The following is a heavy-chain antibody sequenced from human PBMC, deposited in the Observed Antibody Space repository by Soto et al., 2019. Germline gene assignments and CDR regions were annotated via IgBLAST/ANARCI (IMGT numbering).Heavy chain of an antibody. D-gene: IGHD6-13*01. CDR1: GFTFSNYA. J-gene: IGHJ4*02. CDR3: AKDQGSSWYEIXY. V-gene: IGHV3-23*01. CDR2: ISGSGGST. Sequence: GGSLRLSCAASGFTFSNYAVTWVRQAPGKGLEWVSTISGSGGSTYYADSVKGRFTISRDNSKNTLYLQMNSLRAEDTAVYYCAKDQGSSWYEIXYWGQGTLVTVSS.